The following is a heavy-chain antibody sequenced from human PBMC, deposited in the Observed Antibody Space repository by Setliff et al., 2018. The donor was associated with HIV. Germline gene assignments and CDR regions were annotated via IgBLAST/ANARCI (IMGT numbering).Heavy chain of an antibody. CDR1: GFTFSNYG. CDR3: AKDAGSYSYVHEYFQH. J-gene: IGHJ1*01. CDR2: IRFDGYNK. V-gene: IGHV3-30*02. Sequence: GGSLRLSCAASGFTFSNYGMNWVRQAPGKGLEWVAFIRFDGYNKYYADSVKGRFTISRDNSKNTLYLQMNSLRAEDTAVYYCAKDAGSYSYVHEYFQHWGQGTLVTVSS. D-gene: IGHD5-18*01.